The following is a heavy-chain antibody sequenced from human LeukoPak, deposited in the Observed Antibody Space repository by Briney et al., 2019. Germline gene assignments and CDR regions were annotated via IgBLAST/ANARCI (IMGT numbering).Heavy chain of an antibody. Sequence: PSETLSLTCTVSGGSISSSSYYWGWIRQPPGKGLEWIGSIYYSGSTYYNPSLKSRVTISVDTSKNQFSLKLSSVTAADTAVYYCARELPSGSWFDPWGQGTLVTVSS. J-gene: IGHJ5*02. D-gene: IGHD1-26*01. CDR1: GGSISSSSYY. V-gene: IGHV4-39*07. CDR2: IYYSGST. CDR3: ARELPSGSWFDP.